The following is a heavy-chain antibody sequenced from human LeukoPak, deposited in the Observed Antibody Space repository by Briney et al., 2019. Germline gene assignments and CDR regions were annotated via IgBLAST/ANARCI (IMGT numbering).Heavy chain of an antibody. J-gene: IGHJ6*02. CDR1: GGTFSSYA. CDR2: ISAYNGNT. Sequence: ASVKVSCKASGGTFSSYAISWVRQAPGQGLEWMGWISAYNGNTNYAQKLQGRVTMTTDTSTSTAYMELRSLRSDDTAVYYCAREQQLVPFDYYGMDVWGQGTTVTVSS. CDR3: AREQQLVPFDYYGMDV. V-gene: IGHV1-18*01. D-gene: IGHD6-13*01.